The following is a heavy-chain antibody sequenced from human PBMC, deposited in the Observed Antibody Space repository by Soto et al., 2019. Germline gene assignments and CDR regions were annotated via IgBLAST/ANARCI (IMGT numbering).Heavy chain of an antibody. CDR1: GGSISSYY. J-gene: IGHJ4*02. V-gene: IGHV4-59*01. Sequence: SETLSLTCTVSGGSISSYYWSWIRQPPGKGLEWIGYIYYSGSTNYNPSLKSRVTISVDTSKNQFSLKLSSVTAADTAVYYCVGYSYGYVDSDYWGQGTLVTVSS. D-gene: IGHD5-18*01. CDR3: VGYSYGYVDSDY. CDR2: IYYSGST.